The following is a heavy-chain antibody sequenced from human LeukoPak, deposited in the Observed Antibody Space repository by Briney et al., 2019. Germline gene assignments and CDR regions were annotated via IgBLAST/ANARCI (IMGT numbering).Heavy chain of an antibody. V-gene: IGHV3-9*01. J-gene: IGHJ6*03. D-gene: IGHD3-10*01. CDR2: ISWDSGSI. Sequence: ALRLSCAASGFTFHDYGMHWVRQAPGKGLEWVSTISWDSGSIGYADSVKGRFTISRDNSKNTLYLQMNSLRAEDTAVYYCARVLSGRGSLYSYYYYMDVWGKGTTVTISS. CDR1: GFTFHDYG. CDR3: ARVLSGRGSLYSYYYYMDV.